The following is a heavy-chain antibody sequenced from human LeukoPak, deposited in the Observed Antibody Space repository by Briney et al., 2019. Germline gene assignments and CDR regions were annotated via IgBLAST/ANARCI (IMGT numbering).Heavy chain of an antibody. D-gene: IGHD3-22*01. CDR2: IKKTGSET. CDR1: GFTFSHFW. CDR3: ARGNYYDSSGYLNFDY. J-gene: IGHJ4*02. V-gene: IGHV3-7*01. Sequence: GGSLRLSCAASGFTFSHFWMSWVRQAPGKGLEWVAYIKKTGSETYYVDSVKGRFTITRDNTRSSLFLQMYSLRAEDTAVYFCARGNYYDSSGYLNFDYWGQGTLVTVSS.